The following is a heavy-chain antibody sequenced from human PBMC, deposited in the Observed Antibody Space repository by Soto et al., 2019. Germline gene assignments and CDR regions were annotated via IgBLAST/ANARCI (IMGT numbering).Heavy chain of an antibody. J-gene: IGHJ6*02. Sequence: GGSLRLSCAASGFTFSSYWMSWVRQAPGKGLEWVANIKQDGSEKYYLDSVKGRFTISRDNAKNSLYLQMNSLSAEDTAVYYCARDSRYSYVDVDYYYGMDVWGQGTTVTVSS. D-gene: IGHD5-18*01. CDR2: IKQDGSEK. CDR1: GFTFSSYW. V-gene: IGHV3-7*05. CDR3: ARDSRYSYVDVDYYYGMDV.